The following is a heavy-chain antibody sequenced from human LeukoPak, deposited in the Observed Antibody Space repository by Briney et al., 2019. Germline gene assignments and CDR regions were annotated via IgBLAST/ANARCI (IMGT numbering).Heavy chain of an antibody. J-gene: IGHJ4*02. CDR2: MYSGGST. CDR1: GFIVSSNY. CDR3: ASPGASDY. Sequence: PGGSLRLSCAASGFIVSSNYMSWVRQAPGKGLEWVSVMYSGGSTYYAESVKGRFTISRDNSKNTLYLQMNSLRAEDTAVYYCASPGASDYWGQGTLVTVSS. V-gene: IGHV3-53*01.